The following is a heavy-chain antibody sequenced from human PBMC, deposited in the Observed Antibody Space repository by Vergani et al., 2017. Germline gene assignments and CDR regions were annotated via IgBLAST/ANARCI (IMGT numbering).Heavy chain of an antibody. CDR1: GGSISSSSYY. D-gene: IGHD6-13*01. CDR3: ARASSWYEADY. CDR2: IYYSGST. V-gene: IGHV4-39*01. Sequence: QLQLQESGPGLVKPSETLSLTCTVSGGSISSSSYYWGWIRQPPGKGLEWIGSIYYSGSTYYNPSLKSRVTISVDTSKNQFSRKLRSVTAADTAVYYCARASSWYEADYWGQGTLVTVSS. J-gene: IGHJ4*02.